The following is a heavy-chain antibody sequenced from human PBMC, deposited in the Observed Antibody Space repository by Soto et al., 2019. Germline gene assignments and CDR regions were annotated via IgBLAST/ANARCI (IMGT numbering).Heavy chain of an antibody. Sequence: EVQLVESGGGLVKPGGSLTLSCAASGFTFSTYSMNWVRQAPGKGLEWVSSVSSSSTYIYYADSVKGRFTVSRDNAKNSLFLQMNSLRAEDTGVYYCAREEDTLIAVVGYVGVHGMDVWGQGTTVTVSS. CDR1: GFTFSTYS. CDR3: AREEDTLIAVVGYVGVHGMDV. CDR2: VSSSSTYI. D-gene: IGHD3-22*01. J-gene: IGHJ6*02. V-gene: IGHV3-21*01.